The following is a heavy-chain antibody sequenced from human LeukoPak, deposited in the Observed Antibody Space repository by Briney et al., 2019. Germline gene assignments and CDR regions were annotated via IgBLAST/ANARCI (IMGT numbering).Heavy chain of an antibody. D-gene: IGHD5-18*01. CDR1: GGTFSSYA. V-gene: IGHV1-69*13. CDR2: IIPIFGTA. CDR3: ASLPGYSYGYTFDY. Sequence: APVKVSCKASGGTFSSYAISWVRQAPGQGLEWMGGIIPIFGTANYAQKFQGRVTITADESTSTAYMELSSLRSEDTAVYYCASLPGYSYGYTFDYWGQGTLVTVSS. J-gene: IGHJ4*02.